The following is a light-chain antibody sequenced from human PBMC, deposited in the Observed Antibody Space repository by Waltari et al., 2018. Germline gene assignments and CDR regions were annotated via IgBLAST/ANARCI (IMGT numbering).Light chain of an antibody. CDR2: QDT. CDR3: YSTEDAGHHRV. CDR1: SLSKKD. Sequence: SYDLPQTPSVSVSPGQTARITCSGASLSKKDDYWFQQKSCQSPIMVIYQDTKRPSGIPERFSGSSSGTMATLTISGARVEDEADYYCYSTEDAGHHRVFGGGTKVTVL. J-gene: IGLJ2*01. V-gene: IGLV3-10*01.